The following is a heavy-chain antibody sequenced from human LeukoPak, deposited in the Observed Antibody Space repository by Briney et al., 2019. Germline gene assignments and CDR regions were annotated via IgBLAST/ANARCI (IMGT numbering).Heavy chain of an antibody. J-gene: IGHJ4*02. CDR1: GFTFSGYA. Sequence: GGSLRLSCAASGFTFSGYAMNWVRQAPGKGLEWVSAISGNGGGTYYADSVKGRFTISRDNSKNTLYLQMNSLRAEDTALYYCAKDNYFDSSGYSDFAYWGQGTLVTVSS. V-gene: IGHV3-23*01. CDR3: AKDNYFDSSGYSDFAY. D-gene: IGHD3-22*01. CDR2: ISGNGGGT.